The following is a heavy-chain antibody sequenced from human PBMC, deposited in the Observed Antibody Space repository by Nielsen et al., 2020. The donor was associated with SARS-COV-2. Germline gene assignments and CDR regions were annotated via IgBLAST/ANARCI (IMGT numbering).Heavy chain of an antibody. CDR1: GGSISSSSYY. V-gene: IGHV4-39*01. J-gene: IGHJ5*02. D-gene: IGHD1-14*01. Sequence: SETLSLTCTVSGGSISSSSYYWGWIRQPPGKGLEWIGSIYYSGSTYYNPSLKSRVTISVDTSKNQFSLKLSSVTAADTAVYYCARMPRAVAGTSWFDPWGQGTLVTVSS. CDR2: IYYSGST. CDR3: ARMPRAVAGTSWFDP.